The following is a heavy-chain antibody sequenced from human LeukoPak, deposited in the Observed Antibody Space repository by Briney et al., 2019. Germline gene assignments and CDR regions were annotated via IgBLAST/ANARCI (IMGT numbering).Heavy chain of an antibody. CDR1: GYSISSGYY. CDR3: AVLGSTTGTTWVFRRDYVDV. J-gene: IGHJ6*03. CDR2: IYHSGST. V-gene: IGHV4-38-2*02. Sequence: SETLSLTCTVSGYSISSGYYWGWIRQPPGKGLEWIGSIYHSGSTYYNPSLKSRVTISVDTSKNQFSLKLSSVTAADTAVYYCAVLGSTTGTTWVFRRDYVDVWGKGTTVTVSS. D-gene: IGHD1-1*01.